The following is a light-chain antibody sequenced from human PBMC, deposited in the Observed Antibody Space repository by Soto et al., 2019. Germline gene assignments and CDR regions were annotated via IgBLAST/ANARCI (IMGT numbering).Light chain of an antibody. CDR1: QTISNW. Sequence: GKRVAMAIRASQTISNWLAWYQQRPGEAPQLLISDASRLESGVPSRFSGSGSGTEFTLTVSSLQPADFATYYCQQYGSSGTFGQGTKVDIK. CDR2: DAS. CDR3: QQYGSSGT. J-gene: IGKJ1*01. V-gene: IGKV1-5*01.